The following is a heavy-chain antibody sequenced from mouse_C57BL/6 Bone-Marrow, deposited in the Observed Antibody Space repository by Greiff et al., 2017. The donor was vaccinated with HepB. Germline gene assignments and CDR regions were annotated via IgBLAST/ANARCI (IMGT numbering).Heavy chain of an antibody. J-gene: IGHJ1*03. Sequence: QVQLQQPGAELVKPGASVKLSCKASGYTFTSYWMHWVKQRPGQGLEWIGMIHPNSGSTNYNEKFKSKATLTVDKSSSTAYMQLSSLTSEDSAVYYWARAYYGSSLRYWDVDVWGTGTTVTVSS. D-gene: IGHD1-1*01. CDR2: IHPNSGST. CDR1: GYTFTSYW. V-gene: IGHV1-64*01. CDR3: ARAYYGSSLRYWDVDV.